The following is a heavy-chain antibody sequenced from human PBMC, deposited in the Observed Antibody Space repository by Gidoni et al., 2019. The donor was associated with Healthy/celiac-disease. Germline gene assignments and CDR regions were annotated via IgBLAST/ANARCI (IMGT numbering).Heavy chain of an antibody. CDR1: GGSFSGYY. CDR3: ARDHSSSTNYYYYYGMDV. CDR2: INHSGST. J-gene: IGHJ6*02. V-gene: IGHV4-34*01. Sequence: QVQLQQGGAGLLKPSETLSLTCAVYGGSFSGYYWSWIRQPPGKGLEWIGEINHSGSTNYNPSLKSRVTISVDTSKNQFSLKLSSVTAADTAVYYCARDHSSSTNYYYYYGMDVWGQGTTVTVSS. D-gene: IGHD6-6*01.